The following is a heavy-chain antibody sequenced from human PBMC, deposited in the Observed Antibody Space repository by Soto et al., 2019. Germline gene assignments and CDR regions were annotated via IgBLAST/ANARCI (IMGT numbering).Heavy chain of an antibody. D-gene: IGHD1-26*01. CDR2: ISYDGSNK. CDR3: ARSFIYGMDV. Sequence: GGSLRLSCAASGFTFSSYAMHWVRQAPGKGLEWVAVISYDGSNKYYADSVKGRFTISRDNSKNTLYLQMNSLRAEDTAVYYCARSFIYGMDVWGQGTTVTVSS. J-gene: IGHJ6*02. CDR1: GFTFSSYA. V-gene: IGHV3-30-3*01.